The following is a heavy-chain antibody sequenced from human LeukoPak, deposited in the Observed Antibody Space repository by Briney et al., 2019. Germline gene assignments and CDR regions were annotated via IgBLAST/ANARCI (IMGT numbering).Heavy chain of an antibody. D-gene: IGHD1/OR15-1a*01. CDR1: GFTFSSYA. CDR2: ISYDGINQ. Sequence: PGRSLRLSCATSGFTFSSYAMHWVRQAPGKGLEWVALISYDGINQYYADSVKGRFIISRDNSKNTLYLQLNSLRLEDTADYYCTLTTFGVVYYFDYWGQGTLVTVSS. J-gene: IGHJ4*02. CDR3: TLTTFGVVYYFDY. V-gene: IGHV3-30*04.